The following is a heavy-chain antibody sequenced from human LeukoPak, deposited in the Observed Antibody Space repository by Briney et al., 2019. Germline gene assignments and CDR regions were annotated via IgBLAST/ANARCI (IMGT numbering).Heavy chain of an antibody. CDR1: GGSIGTYS. CDR3: ARGRVAGTIFDY. CDR2: IYYSGTI. Sequence: SETLSLTCTVSGGSIGTYSWNWIRQPPGKGLEWIGYIYYSGTINYNPSLKSRVTISVDTSKNQFSLKLSSVTAADTAVYYCARGRVAGTIFDYWGQGTLVTVSS. J-gene: IGHJ4*02. V-gene: IGHV4-59*01. D-gene: IGHD6-19*01.